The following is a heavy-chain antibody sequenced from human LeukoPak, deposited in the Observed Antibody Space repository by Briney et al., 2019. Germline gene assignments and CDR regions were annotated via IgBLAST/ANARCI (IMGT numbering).Heavy chain of an antibody. CDR1: GFTFSSYA. Sequence: GGSLRLSCAASGFTFSSYAMSWVRQAPGKGLEWVSAISGSGGSTYYADSVKGRFTISRDNSKNTLYLQMNSLRAEDTAVYYCAKSLYCSSTSCLIDYWGQGTLVTVSS. CDR2: ISGSGGST. D-gene: IGHD2-2*01. V-gene: IGHV3-23*01. CDR3: AKSLYCSSTSCLIDY. J-gene: IGHJ4*02.